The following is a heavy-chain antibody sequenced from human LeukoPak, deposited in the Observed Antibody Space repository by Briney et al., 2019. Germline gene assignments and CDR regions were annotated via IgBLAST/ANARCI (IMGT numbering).Heavy chain of an antibody. Sequence: GGSLRLSCAASGFTFSSYGMHWVRQAPGKGLEWVAVIWYDGSNKYYADSVKGRFTISRDNSMNTLYLQMNSLRAEDTAVYYCAKARYASDYYGSGSPTDYWGQGTLVTVSS. D-gene: IGHD3-10*01. J-gene: IGHJ4*02. V-gene: IGHV3-33*06. CDR1: GFTFSSYG. CDR2: IWYDGSNK. CDR3: AKARYASDYYGSGSPTDY.